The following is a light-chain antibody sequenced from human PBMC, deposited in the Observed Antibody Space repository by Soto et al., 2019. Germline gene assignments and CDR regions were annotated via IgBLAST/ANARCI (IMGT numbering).Light chain of an antibody. CDR2: VAS. CDR3: QQADSFPFT. J-gene: IGKJ3*01. Sequence: DIQLTQSPSSVSASVGDRVTITCRASQDIGTWLAWYQQKPGKAPKLLIYVASNLQSGVPSRSSGAGSGTDFNLTITSLQPEDFATYHCQQADSFPFTFGPGTKVDFK. CDR1: QDIGTW. V-gene: IGKV1-12*01.